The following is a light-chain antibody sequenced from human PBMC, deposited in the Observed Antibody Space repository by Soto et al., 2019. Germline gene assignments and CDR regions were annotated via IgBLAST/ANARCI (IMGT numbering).Light chain of an antibody. J-gene: IGLJ1*01. CDR2: DVT. V-gene: IGLV2-14*01. CDR1: SSDVGTYDD. CDR3: LSYINYNTYV. Sequence: QSALTQPASVSGSPGQSITISCTGSSSDVGTYDDVSWYQQHPGKTPKLIIYDVTNRPSGVSSRFSGSNSGHTASLTISGLQPEDEADYYCLSYINYNTYVFGTGTKVTVL.